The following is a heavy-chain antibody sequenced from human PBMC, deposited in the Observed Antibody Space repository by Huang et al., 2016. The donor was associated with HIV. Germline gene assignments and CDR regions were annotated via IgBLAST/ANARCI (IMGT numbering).Heavy chain of an antibody. CDR3: TRGCRLSDRCSGWYLAHLDY. V-gene: IGHV3-30-3*01. J-gene: IGHJ4*02. CDR2: LSYAGSNK. Sequence: QVHLVESGGGVVQPGRSLRLSCAASGFTFSSHALHWVSQTPGNGLELVAVLSYAGSNKYYADSVKGRFTISRDNSKNTLYLEMNNLGVEDTATYYCTRGCRLSDRCSGWYLAHLDYWGQGTLVTVSS. D-gene: IGHD6-19*01. CDR1: GFTFSSHA.